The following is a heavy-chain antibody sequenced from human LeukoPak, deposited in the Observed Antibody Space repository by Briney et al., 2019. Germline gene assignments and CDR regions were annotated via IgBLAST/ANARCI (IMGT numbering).Heavy chain of an antibody. D-gene: IGHD4-17*01. V-gene: IGHV4-59*01. Sequence: SETLSLTCTVSGGSISSYYWSWLRQAPGKGLEWIGYIYYSGSTNYNPSLKGRVTISVDTSKNQFSLKLSSVTAADTAVYYCAREAYGDYYYYYMDVWGKGTTVTVSS. CDR3: AREAYGDYYYYYMDV. CDR2: IYYSGST. J-gene: IGHJ6*03. CDR1: GGSISSYY.